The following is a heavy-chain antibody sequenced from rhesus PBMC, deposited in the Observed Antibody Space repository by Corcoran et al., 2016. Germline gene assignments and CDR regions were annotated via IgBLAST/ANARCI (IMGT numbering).Heavy chain of an antibody. V-gene: IGHV3S5*01. J-gene: IGHJ6*01. CDR1: GFTFSSYG. CDR2: ISNGGGST. Sequence: EVQLVESGGGLVQPGGSLRLSCAASGFTFSSYGMSWVRQAPGKGLEWVSYISNGGGSTYYTDSVKGRVTISQDNSKNTLSLQMNSRRAEDTAVYYCAKNTVLGIMYGLDSWGQGVVVTVSS. CDR3: AKNTVLGIMYGLDS. D-gene: IGHD2-21*01.